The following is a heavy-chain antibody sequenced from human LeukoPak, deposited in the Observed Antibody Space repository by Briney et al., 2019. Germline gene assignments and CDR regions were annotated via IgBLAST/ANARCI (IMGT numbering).Heavy chain of an antibody. CDR3: AKVYFDWFDAFDI. V-gene: IGHV1-24*01. CDR1: EYRLTELS. CDR2: FDPEDVDT. J-gene: IGHJ3*02. Sequence: GASVKVSCKVSEYRLTELSMHWVRLAPGKGLEWMGGFDPEDVDTIYAQKFEGRVTMTEDTSTDTAYLELSSLRSEDTAVYYCAKVYFDWFDAFDIWGQGTMVTVSS. D-gene: IGHD3-9*01.